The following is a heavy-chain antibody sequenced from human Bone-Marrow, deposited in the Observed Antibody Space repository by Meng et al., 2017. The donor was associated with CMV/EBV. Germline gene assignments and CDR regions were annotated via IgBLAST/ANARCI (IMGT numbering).Heavy chain of an antibody. D-gene: IGHD6-19*01. J-gene: IGHJ4*02. CDR3: ARDKSSSGWPPDY. Sequence: GESLKISCAASGFTFITYSMNWVRQAPGKGLEWVSSISSSGTTIYYADSVKGRFTISRDNSKNTLYLQMNSLRAEDTAVYYCARDKSSSGWPPDYWGQGTLVTVSS. V-gene: IGHV3-48*01. CDR1: GFTFITYS. CDR2: ISSSGTTI.